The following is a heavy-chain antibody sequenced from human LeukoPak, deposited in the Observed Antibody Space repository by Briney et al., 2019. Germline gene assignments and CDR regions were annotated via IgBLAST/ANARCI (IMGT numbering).Heavy chain of an antibody. D-gene: IGHD3-22*01. CDR1: GGSISSYY. Sequence: SETLSLTCTVSGGSISSYYWSWIRQPPGKGLEWIGYIYYSGSTNYNPSLKSRVTISVDTSKNQFSLKLSSVTAADTAVYFCAKRGVVIRVILVGFHKEAYYFDSWGQGALVTVSS. CDR2: IYYSGST. J-gene: IGHJ4*02. V-gene: IGHV4-59*01. CDR3: AKRGVVIRVILVGFHKEAYYFDS.